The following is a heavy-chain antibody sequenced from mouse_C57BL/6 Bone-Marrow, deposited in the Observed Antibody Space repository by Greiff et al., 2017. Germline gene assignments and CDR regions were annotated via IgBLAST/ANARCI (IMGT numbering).Heavy chain of an antibody. V-gene: IGHV5-6*01. CDR1: GFTFSSYG. Sequence: DVHLVESGGDLVKPGGSLKLSCAASGFTFSSYGMSWVRQTPDKRLEWVATISSGGSYTYYPDSVKGRFTISRDHAKNTLYLQMSSLESEDTAMYYCARQGTGDYWGQGTTLTVSS. CDR2: ISSGGSYT. D-gene: IGHD4-1*01. CDR3: ARQGTGDY. J-gene: IGHJ2*01.